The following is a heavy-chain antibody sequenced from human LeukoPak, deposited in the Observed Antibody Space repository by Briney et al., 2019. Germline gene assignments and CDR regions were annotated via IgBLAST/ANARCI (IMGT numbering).Heavy chain of an antibody. CDR2: ISYDGSNK. CDR3: GKDREQWLVRGYYDY. Sequence: PGGSLRLSCAASGFTFSSYGMHWVRQAPGKGLEWVAVISYDGSNKYYADSVKGRFTISRDNSKNTLYLQMNSLRAEDTAVYYCGKDREQWLVRGYYDYWGQGTLVTVSS. D-gene: IGHD6-19*01. CDR1: GFTFSSYG. J-gene: IGHJ4*02. V-gene: IGHV3-30*18.